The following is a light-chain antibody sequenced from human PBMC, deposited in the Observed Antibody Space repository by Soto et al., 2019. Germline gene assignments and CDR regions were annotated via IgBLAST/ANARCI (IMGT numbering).Light chain of an antibody. CDR2: EVS. CDR3: SSYSGTNYHYV. J-gene: IGLJ1*01. CDR1: SSDVGGYNY. V-gene: IGLV2-8*01. Sequence: ALTQPPSASGSPGQSVTISCTGTSSDVGGYNYVSWYQQHPGKAPKLMIYEVSERPSGVPDRFSGSKSGNTASLTVSGLQADDEADYYCSSYSGTNYHYVFGTGTKVTVL.